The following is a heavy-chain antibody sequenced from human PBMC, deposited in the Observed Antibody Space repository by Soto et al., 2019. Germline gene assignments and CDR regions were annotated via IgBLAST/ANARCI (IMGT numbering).Heavy chain of an antibody. V-gene: IGHV4-34*01. D-gene: IGHD3-22*01. CDR3: ARRKYYYDSDY. J-gene: IGHJ4*02. CDR2: INHLGSI. CDR1: GGSLSDYF. Sequence: PSETLSLTCVVSGGSLSDYFWSWIRQPPGKGLEWIGEINHLGSINYNPSLKSRVTMSVDTSKNQFSLTLNSVTAADTAVYYCARRKYYYDSDYWGQGTLVTVSS.